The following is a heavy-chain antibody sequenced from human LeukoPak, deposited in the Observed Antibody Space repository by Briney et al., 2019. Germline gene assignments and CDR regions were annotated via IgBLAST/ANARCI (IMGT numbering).Heavy chain of an antibody. D-gene: IGHD4-17*01. CDR2: IYYSGRT. Sequence: SETLSLTCTVSGGSISYYYGSWLRHPPGKGLEWIGYIYYSGRTNYNPSLKSRVNISVDTFKCQFSLKLSAATAAVTAVYYCARRGLVYGDDVSYFDYWGQGTLVTVSS. J-gene: IGHJ4*02. CDR3: ARRGLVYGDDVSYFDY. CDR1: GGSISYYY. V-gene: IGHV4-59*08.